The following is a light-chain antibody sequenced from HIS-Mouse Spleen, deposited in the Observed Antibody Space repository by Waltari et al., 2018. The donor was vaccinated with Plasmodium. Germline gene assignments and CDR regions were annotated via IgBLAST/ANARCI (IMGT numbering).Light chain of an antibody. CDR2: DAS. Sequence: EIVLTQSPATLSLSPGERATLPCRASQSVSSYLAWYQQKPGQAPRVLIYDASNRATGIPARFSGSGSGTDFTLTISSLEPEDFAVYYGQQRSNWPITFGPGTKVDIK. V-gene: IGKV3-11*01. CDR3: QQRSNWPIT. CDR1: QSVSSY. J-gene: IGKJ3*01.